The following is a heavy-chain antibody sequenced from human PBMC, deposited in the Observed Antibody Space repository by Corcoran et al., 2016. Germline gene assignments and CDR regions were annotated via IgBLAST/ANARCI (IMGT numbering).Heavy chain of an antibody. CDR2: IDYSGST. V-gene: IGHV4-39*07. CDR3: ARDTLNRGSYSVDY. J-gene: IGHJ4*02. Sequence: QQLQESGPGLVKPSETLSLTCTVSGGSISSSSYYWGWIRQPPGKGLEWIGSIDYSGSTYYNPSLKSRVTISVDTSKNQFSLKLSSVTAADTAVYYCARDTLNRGSYSVDYWGQGTLVTVSS. D-gene: IGHD1-26*01. CDR1: GGSISSSSYY.